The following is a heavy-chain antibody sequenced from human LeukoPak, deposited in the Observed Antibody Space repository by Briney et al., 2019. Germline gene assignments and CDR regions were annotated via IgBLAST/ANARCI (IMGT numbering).Heavy chain of an antibody. CDR2: IWYDGSNT. Sequence: GGSLRLSCAASGFTFSSYGMHWVRQAPGKGLEWVAVIWYDGSNTYYADSVKGRFTISRDNSKNTLNLQMNSLRAEDTAVYYCAKDLSGGSQYYFDYWGQGTLVTVSS. V-gene: IGHV3-33*06. CDR3: AKDLSGGSQYYFDY. D-gene: IGHD2-15*01. J-gene: IGHJ4*02. CDR1: GFTFSSYG.